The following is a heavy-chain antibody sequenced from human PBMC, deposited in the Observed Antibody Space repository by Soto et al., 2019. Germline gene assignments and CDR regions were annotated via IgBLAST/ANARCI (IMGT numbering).Heavy chain of an antibody. CDR2: VTADGGT. V-gene: IGHV3-23*01. J-gene: IGHJ3*02. CDR1: GFTVSSHA. CDR3: APHVSCSGGSCQYDAFAI. D-gene: IGHD2-15*01. Sequence: EVQVLESGGGLVQPGGSLRLSCEGSGFTVSSHAMTWIRQAPGKGPEWVSTVTADGGTYYADSVKGRFAMSRDTSENTLYLHMNSLGAEDTAAYYCAPHVSCSGGSCQYDAFAIRGQGTMVTVYS.